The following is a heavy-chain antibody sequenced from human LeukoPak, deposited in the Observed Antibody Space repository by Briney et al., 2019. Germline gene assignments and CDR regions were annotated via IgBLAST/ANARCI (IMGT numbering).Heavy chain of an antibody. CDR2: ITGSSSYT. Sequence: GGSLRLSCAASGFTFSSYSMNWVRQAPGKGLEWVSSITGSSSYTYYADSLKGRFTISRDNAKNSLYLQMNSLRAEDTAVYYCARDGANLLFDSWGQGTLVTVSS. CDR3: ARDGANLLFDS. J-gene: IGHJ4*02. CDR1: GFTFSSYS. D-gene: IGHD2/OR15-2a*01. V-gene: IGHV3-21*01.